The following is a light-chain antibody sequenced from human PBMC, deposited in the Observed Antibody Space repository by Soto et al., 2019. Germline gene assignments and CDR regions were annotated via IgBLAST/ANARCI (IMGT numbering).Light chain of an antibody. CDR1: HDINIY. CDR2: AAS. Sequence: DVQMTQSPSSLSASVGDRVTITCRAGHDINIYLAWYQQKPGKVPELLIDAASILQTGVPSRCRGSGSGTDFTLTISSLQPEDVATYYCQKYDRAPLAFGGGTKVEIK. V-gene: IGKV1-27*01. CDR3: QKYDRAPLA. J-gene: IGKJ4*01.